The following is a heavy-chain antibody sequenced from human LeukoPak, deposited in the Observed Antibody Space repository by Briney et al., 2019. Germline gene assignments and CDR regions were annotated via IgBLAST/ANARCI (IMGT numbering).Heavy chain of an antibody. D-gene: IGHD3-22*01. CDR3: ARVQHAGYYDSSGAIDY. CDR2: INHSGST. Sequence: PSETLSLTCAVYGGSFSGYYWSWIRQPPGKGLEWIGEINHSGSTNYNPSLKSRVTISVDTSKNQFSLKLSSVTAADTAVYYCARVQHAGYYDSSGAIDYWGQGTLGTVSS. V-gene: IGHV4-34*01. CDR1: GGSFSGYY. J-gene: IGHJ4*02.